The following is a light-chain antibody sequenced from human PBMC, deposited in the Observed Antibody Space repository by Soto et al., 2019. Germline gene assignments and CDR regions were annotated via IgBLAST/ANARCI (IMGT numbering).Light chain of an antibody. J-gene: IGLJ2*01. CDR1: SSDVGYYNY. V-gene: IGLV2-8*01. CDR2: EVS. CDR3: SSYADSNTL. Sequence: QSALTQPPSASGSPRQAVPISCTGTSSDVGYYNYVSWYQQHPGKAPKLMIYEVSKRPSGVPDRFSGSKSGNTASLTVSGLQAEDEADYYCSSYADSNTLFGGGTNLTVL.